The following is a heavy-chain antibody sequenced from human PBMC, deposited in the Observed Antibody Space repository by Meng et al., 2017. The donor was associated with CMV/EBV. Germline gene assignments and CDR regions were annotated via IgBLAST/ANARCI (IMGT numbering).Heavy chain of an antibody. Sequence: GGSLRLSCAASGFTFSDYYMSWVRQAPGKGLEWVSGILWIGGSTGYADSVKGRSTIRRDNAKNPLYLQMDSLRAENTALYYCAGDRDIVATVSYYYSGMDVWGQGTTVTVSS. D-gene: IGHD5-12*01. V-gene: IGHV3-20*04. J-gene: IGHJ6*02. CDR1: GFTFSDYY. CDR3: AGDRDIVATVSYYYSGMDV. CDR2: ILWIGGST.